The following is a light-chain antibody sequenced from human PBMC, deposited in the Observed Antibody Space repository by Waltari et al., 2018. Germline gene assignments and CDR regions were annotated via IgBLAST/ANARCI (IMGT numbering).Light chain of an antibody. Sequence: ERVMTQSPATLSVSPGERATLSCRASQSVSSNLAWYQQKPGKAPRLLIHCASTRATGVPTRLSRSGSGTGXTLTXXXXXSEDFAVYYCQHYNNWPPSWTFGQGTKVEIK. CDR2: CAS. V-gene: IGKV3-15*01. CDR1: QSVSSN. CDR3: QHYNNWPPSWT. J-gene: IGKJ1*01.